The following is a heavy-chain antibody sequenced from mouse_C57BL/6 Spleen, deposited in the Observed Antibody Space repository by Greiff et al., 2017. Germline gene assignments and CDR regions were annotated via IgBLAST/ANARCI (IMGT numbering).Heavy chain of an antibody. CDR3: ARNYGNSWFAC. Sequence: QVQLQQPGAELVKPGASVKLSCKASGYTFTSYWMQWVKQRPGQGLEWIGEIDPSDSYTNYNQKFKGKATLTVDTSSSTAYMQLSSLTSEDSAVYYCARNYGNSWFACWGQGTLVTVSA. J-gene: IGHJ3*01. D-gene: IGHD2-1*01. V-gene: IGHV1-50*01. CDR1: GYTFTSYW. CDR2: IDPSDSYT.